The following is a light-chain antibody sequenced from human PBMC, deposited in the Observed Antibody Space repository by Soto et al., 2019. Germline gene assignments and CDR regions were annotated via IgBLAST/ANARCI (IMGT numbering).Light chain of an antibody. Sequence: QSALTQPASVSGSPGQSITISCTGTSSDVGAYNYVPWYQQPPGEAPKLMIYEVTDRPSGFSNRFSGSKSGNTASLTISGLRAEDEADYYCSSYTSSDTLVFGTGTKLTVL. CDR2: EVT. CDR1: SSDVGAYNY. J-gene: IGLJ1*01. CDR3: SSYTSSDTLV. V-gene: IGLV2-14*01.